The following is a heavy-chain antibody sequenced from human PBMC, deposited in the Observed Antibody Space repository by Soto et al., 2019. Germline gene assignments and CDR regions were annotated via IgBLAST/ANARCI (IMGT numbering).Heavy chain of an antibody. Sequence: DVQLVESGGGLVQPGGSLRLSCAASGFTFSNYWMHWVRQAPGTGLLVVSRINSDGSNTDYPDSVKGRFSVSSDNAKSTLYLQVNSLRAEDTAIYYCARGISGYWGFDFWGQGALVIVAS. CDR2: INSDGSNT. CDR1: GFTFSNYW. CDR3: ARGISGYWGFDF. V-gene: IGHV3-74*01. J-gene: IGHJ4*02. D-gene: IGHD2-2*03.